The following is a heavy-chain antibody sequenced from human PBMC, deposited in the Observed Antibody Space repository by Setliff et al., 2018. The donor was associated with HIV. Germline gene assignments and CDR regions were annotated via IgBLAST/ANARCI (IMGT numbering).Heavy chain of an antibody. CDR3: AREESTSSWGYYHYYMDV. CDR1: GFTFSRYG. Sequence: PGGSLRLSCAASGFTFSRYGMHWVRQTPGKGLEWVAIIWYDGNNKQYADSMKGRFTISRDNSKNMLCLQMNSLGAEDTAVYYCAREESTSSWGYYHYYMDVWGKGTTVTVSS. CDR2: IWYDGNNK. D-gene: IGHD6-6*01. V-gene: IGHV3-33*01. J-gene: IGHJ6*03.